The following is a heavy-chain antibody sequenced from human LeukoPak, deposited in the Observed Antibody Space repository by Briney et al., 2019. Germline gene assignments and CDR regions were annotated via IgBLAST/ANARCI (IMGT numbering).Heavy chain of an antibody. V-gene: IGHV1-69*04. J-gene: IGHJ4*02. CDR2: IIPILGIA. D-gene: IGHD6-19*01. CDR1: GGTFSSYA. CDR3: ARGVGSGWYYFDY. Sequence: GASVKVSCKASGGTFSSYAISWVRQAPGQGLEWMGRIIPILGIANYAQKFQGRVTITADKSTSTAYMELSSLRSEDTAVYYCARGVGSGWYYFDYWGQGTLVTVSS.